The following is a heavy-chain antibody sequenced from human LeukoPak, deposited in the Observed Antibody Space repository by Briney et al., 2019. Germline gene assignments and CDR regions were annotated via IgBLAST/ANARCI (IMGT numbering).Heavy chain of an antibody. D-gene: IGHD3-10*01. V-gene: IGHV3-21*01. CDR3: ARELDDPYYYGSGAFDY. Sequence: GGSLRLSCAASGFTLSSYSMNWVRQAPGKGLEWFASISSSSSYIYYADSVKGRFTISRDNAKNSLYLQMNSLRAEDTAVYYCARELDDPYYYGSGAFDYWGQGTLVTVSS. CDR2: ISSSSSYI. J-gene: IGHJ4*02. CDR1: GFTLSSYS.